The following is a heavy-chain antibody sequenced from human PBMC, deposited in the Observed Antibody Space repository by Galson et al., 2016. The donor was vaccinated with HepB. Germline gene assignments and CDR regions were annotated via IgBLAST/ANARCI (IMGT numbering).Heavy chain of an antibody. V-gene: IGHV3-23*01. CDR2: ISGSGGST. J-gene: IGHJ3*02. CDR3: AGSYSGRKGASDI. Sequence: SLRLSCAASGFTFSSFAMNWFRQAPGKGLEWVSGISGSGGSTYFADPVKGRFTISRDNSKNTVDLQMNSLRAEDTAVYYCAGSYSGRKGASDIWGQGTMVTVSS. CDR1: GFTFSSFA. D-gene: IGHD1-26*01.